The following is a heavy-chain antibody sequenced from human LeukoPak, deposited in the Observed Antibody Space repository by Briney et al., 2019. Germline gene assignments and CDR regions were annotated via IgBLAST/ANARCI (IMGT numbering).Heavy chain of an antibody. CDR2: MYTSGIT. CDR3: AREITGTRGVDY. CDR1: GDSFSSYF. J-gene: IGHJ4*02. V-gene: IGHV4-4*07. D-gene: IGHD1-7*01. Sequence: SETLSLTCTVSGDSFSSYFWSWIRQPAGNGLEWIGRMYTSGITNSNPSLKSRVTMSVDTSKNQFSLNLTSVTAADTAVYYCAREITGTRGVDYWGQGILVTVSA.